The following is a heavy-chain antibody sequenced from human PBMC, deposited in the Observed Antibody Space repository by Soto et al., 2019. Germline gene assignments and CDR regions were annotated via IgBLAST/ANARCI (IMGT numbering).Heavy chain of an antibody. Sequence: SETLSLTCTVSGGSISGYYWTWIRQPPGKALEYIGFLYYSGGTNYNPSLNSRVTISVDTSKNQFSLKLSSVTAADTAVYYCARRYGGTFDYWGQGTLVTVSS. J-gene: IGHJ4*02. D-gene: IGHD2-15*01. V-gene: IGHV4-59*08. CDR1: GGSISGYY. CDR2: LYYSGGT. CDR3: ARRYGGTFDY.